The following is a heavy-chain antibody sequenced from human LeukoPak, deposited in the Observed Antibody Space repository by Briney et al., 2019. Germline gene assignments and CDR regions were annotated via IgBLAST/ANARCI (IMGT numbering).Heavy chain of an antibody. Sequence: PGGSLRLSCAASGFTVSSNYMSWVRQAPGKGLEWVSVIYSGGSTYYADSAKGRFTISRDNSKNTLYLQMNSLRAEDTAVYYCARDSRALYSSSWYLDYWGQGTLVTVSS. J-gene: IGHJ4*02. CDR3: ARDSRALYSSSWYLDY. D-gene: IGHD6-13*01. V-gene: IGHV3-66*01. CDR1: GFTVSSNY. CDR2: IYSGGST.